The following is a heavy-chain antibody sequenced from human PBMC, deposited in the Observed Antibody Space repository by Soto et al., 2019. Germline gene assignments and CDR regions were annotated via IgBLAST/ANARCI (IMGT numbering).Heavy chain of an antibody. D-gene: IGHD1-26*01. Sequence: QVQLVQSGAEVKKPGSSVKVACKASGGTFSSYSINWVRQAPGQGLEWMGEIIPIFGTANYAQKFQGRVTITADASTSTAYMELSSLRSEDTAVYYCARDGGRHSGGIDYWGQGTLVTVSS. CDR2: IIPIFGTA. V-gene: IGHV1-69*01. CDR1: GGTFSSYS. J-gene: IGHJ4*02. CDR3: ARDGGRHSGGIDY.